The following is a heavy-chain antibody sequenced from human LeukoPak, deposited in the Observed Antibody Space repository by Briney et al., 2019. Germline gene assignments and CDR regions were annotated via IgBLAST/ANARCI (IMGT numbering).Heavy chain of an antibody. CDR3: ARDQPYCSSTSCYSEAWFDP. D-gene: IGHD2-2*02. CDR2: IYTSGST. Sequence: PSETLSLTCTVSGGSISSYYWSWIRQPAGKGLEWSGRIYTSGSTNYNPSLKSLVAMSVDTSKNQFSLKLRSVTAADTAVYYCARDQPYCSSTSCYSEAWFDPWGQGTLVTVSS. J-gene: IGHJ5*02. CDR1: GGSISSYY. V-gene: IGHV4-4*07.